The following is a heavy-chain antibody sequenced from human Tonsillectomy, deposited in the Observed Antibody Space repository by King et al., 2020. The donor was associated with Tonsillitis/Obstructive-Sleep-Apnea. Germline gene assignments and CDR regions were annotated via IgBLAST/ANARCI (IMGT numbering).Heavy chain of an antibody. CDR1: GYTFAGYY. D-gene: IGHD2-21*02. CDR3: ARRLRQFPSLHCGLDV. J-gene: IGHJ6*02. Sequence: VQLVESGAEVKKPGASVKVSCEASGYTFAGYYIHWVRQAPGQGLEWMGWINPNSGGTNYAQKFQGRVIMTRDTSISTAYMEVSRLRSDDTAMYYCARRLRQFPSLHCGLDVWGQGTTVTVSS. V-gene: IGHV1-2*02. CDR2: INPNSGGT.